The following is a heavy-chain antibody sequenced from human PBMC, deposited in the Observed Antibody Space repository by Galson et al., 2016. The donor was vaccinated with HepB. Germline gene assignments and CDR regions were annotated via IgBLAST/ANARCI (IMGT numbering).Heavy chain of an antibody. CDR1: GFAFGSHW. Sequence: SLRLSCAASGFAFGSHWMHWVRQVPGKGLAWVSRINSDGTMSNYADSVKGRFTISRDNAKNTLYLQMASLRVDDTAIYYCGRDHSVVLTTAYNWFDPWGQGTLVTVSS. V-gene: IGHV3-74*01. CDR2: INSDGTMS. D-gene: IGHD4-23*01. CDR3: GRDHSVVLTTAYNWFDP. J-gene: IGHJ5*02.